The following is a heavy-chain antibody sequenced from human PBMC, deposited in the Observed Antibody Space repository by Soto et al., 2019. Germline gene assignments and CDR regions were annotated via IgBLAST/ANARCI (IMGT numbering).Heavy chain of an antibody. D-gene: IGHD3-10*01. V-gene: IGHV4-39*01. Sequence: QLQLQESGPGLVKPSETLSLTCTVSGGSISSSSYYWGWIRQPPGKGLEWIGSIYYSGSTYYNPSLKSRVTISVDTSKNQFSLKLSSVTAADTAVYYCARCPWFGELLSPWFDPWGQGTLVTVSS. CDR1: GGSISSSSYY. J-gene: IGHJ5*02. CDR2: IYYSGST. CDR3: ARCPWFGELLSPWFDP.